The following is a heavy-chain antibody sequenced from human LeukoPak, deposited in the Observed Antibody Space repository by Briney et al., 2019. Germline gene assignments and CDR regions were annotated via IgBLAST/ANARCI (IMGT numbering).Heavy chain of an antibody. J-gene: IGHJ4*02. Sequence: PSQTLSLTCTVSGGSISSGGHYWTWIRQLPGKGLEWIGYIFYSGSTYYTPSLKSRVTISVDTSKNQFSLKLNSVTAADTAVYYCARGGAYYYGSGSYPYFDCWGQGTLVTVSS. CDR2: IFYSGST. CDR3: ARGGAYYYGSGSYPYFDC. V-gene: IGHV4-31*03. CDR1: GGSISSGGHY. D-gene: IGHD3-10*01.